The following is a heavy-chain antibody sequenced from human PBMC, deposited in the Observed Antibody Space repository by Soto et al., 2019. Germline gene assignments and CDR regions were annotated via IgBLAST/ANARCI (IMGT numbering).Heavy chain of an antibody. V-gene: IGHV3-30*18. J-gene: IGHJ4*02. D-gene: IGHD6-19*01. CDR1: GFTFSSYG. Sequence: GGSLRLSCAASGFTFSSYGMHWVRQAPGKGLGWVAVISYDGSNKYYADSVKGRFTISRDNSKNTLYLQMNSLRAEDTAVYYCAKDGLSGWTFDYWGQGTLVTVSS. CDR2: ISYDGSNK. CDR3: AKDGLSGWTFDY.